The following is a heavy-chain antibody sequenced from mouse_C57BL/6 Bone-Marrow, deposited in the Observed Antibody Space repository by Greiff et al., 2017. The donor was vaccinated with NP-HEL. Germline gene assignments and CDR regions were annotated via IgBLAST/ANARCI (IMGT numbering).Heavy chain of an antibody. Sequence: EVQLHQSGAELVRPGASVKLSCTASGFNIKDDYMHWVKQRPEQGLEWIGWIDPENGDTEYASKFQGKATITADTSSNTAYLQLSSLTSEDTAVYYCTTHYYYGSSPYWYFDVWGTGTTVTVSS. J-gene: IGHJ1*03. CDR1: GFNIKDDY. CDR3: TTHYYYGSSPYWYFDV. V-gene: IGHV14-4*01. CDR2: IDPENGDT. D-gene: IGHD1-1*01.